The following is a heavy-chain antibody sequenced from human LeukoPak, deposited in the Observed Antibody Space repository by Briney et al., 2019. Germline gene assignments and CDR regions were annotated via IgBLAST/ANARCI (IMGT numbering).Heavy chain of an antibody. CDR1: GGSISSYY. J-gene: IGHJ5*02. D-gene: IGHD5-12*01. CDR3: ASGQGWLTDH. V-gene: IGHV4-59*01. CDR2: VHYSRGT. Sequence: SETLSLTCTVSGGSISSYYWSWIRQSPGKELEWIGYVHYSRGTNYNPSLKSRVTISLDTSKNRFFLQLSSVTAADTAVYHCASGQGWLTDHWGRGTLVAVSS.